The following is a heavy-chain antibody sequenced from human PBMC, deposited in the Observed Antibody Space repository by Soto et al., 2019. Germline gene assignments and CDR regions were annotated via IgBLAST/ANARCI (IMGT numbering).Heavy chain of an antibody. CDR3: ARPLGGYGDYALTLNY. J-gene: IGHJ4*02. CDR1: GYTFIGYG. V-gene: IGHV1-18*04. CDR2: ISAYNGNT. Sequence: QVQLVQSGAEVKRPGASVKVSCKASGYTFIGYGIAWVRQAPGQGLEWMGWISAYNGNTLQTQKFQDRLTMTTDTSANTAYMELSSLRSDDTAGYYCARPLGGYGDYALTLNYWGQGTLVSVSS. D-gene: IGHD4-17*01.